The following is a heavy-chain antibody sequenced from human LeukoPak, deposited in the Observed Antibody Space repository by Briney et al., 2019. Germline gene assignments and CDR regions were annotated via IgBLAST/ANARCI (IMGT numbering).Heavy chain of an antibody. CDR1: GFTFSSYA. D-gene: IGHD6-19*01. V-gene: IGHV3-23*01. Sequence: GGSLRLSCAASGFTFSSYAMSWVRQAPGKGLEWVSAISGSGGSTYYADSVKGRFTISRDNSKNTLYLQMNSLRAEDTAVYYCAKLTPYSSGAVSGPDYWGQGTLVTVSS. J-gene: IGHJ4*02. CDR2: ISGSGGST. CDR3: AKLTPYSSGAVSGPDY.